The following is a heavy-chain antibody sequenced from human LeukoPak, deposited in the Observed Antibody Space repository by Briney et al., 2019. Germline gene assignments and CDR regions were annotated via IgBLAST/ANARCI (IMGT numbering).Heavy chain of an antibody. D-gene: IGHD6-19*01. CDR1: GGSISSGGYD. J-gene: IGHJ5*02. CDR2: IYDSGST. Sequence: SRTLSLTCTVSGGSISSGGYDWSWIRQHPGNGLEWIWYIYDSGSTYYNPSITSGVTLSVDPSKNQFSLKLSSVTAAHTAVYYCARERYSSGWFENWFDPWGQGTLVTVSS. V-gene: IGHV4-31*03. CDR3: ARERYSSGWFENWFDP.